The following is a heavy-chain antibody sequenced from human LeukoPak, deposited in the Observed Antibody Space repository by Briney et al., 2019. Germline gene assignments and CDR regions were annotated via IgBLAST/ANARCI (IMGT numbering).Heavy chain of an antibody. D-gene: IGHD3-3*01. CDR3: VKRGSDGGPYFFDY. CDR1: GFTFSTYP. Sequence: GGSLRLSCGASGFTFSTYPMHWVRQAPGKGLEWVAAISKEGSNEYYADSVKGRYTISRDSSKNMLYLEMNSLSGEDTAVYYCVKRGSDGGPYFFDYWGQGTLVTVSS. CDR2: ISKEGSNE. V-gene: IGHV3-30*18. J-gene: IGHJ4*02.